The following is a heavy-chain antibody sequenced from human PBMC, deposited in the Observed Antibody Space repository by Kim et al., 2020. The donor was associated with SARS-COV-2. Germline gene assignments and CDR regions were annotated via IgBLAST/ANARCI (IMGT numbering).Heavy chain of an antibody. CDR3: AKSGVVIRLVNEYFQH. V-gene: IGHV3-30*02. Sequence: SVKGRFTISRDHSKNTLYLQMNSLRAEDTAVYYCAKSGVVIRLVNEYFQHWGQGTLVTVSS. J-gene: IGHJ1*01. D-gene: IGHD3-3*01.